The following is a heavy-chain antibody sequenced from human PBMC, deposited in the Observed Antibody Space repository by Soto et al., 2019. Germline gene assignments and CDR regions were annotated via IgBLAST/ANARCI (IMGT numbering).Heavy chain of an antibody. Sequence: GGSLRLSCAASGFTFSSYSMNWVRQAPGKGLEWVSSISSSSSYIYYADSVKGRFTISRDNAKNSLYLQMNSLRAEDTAVYYCARDYSSGWYEADPWGSSPDYWGQGTLVTVSS. CDR3: ARDYSSGWYEADPWGSSPDY. CDR2: ISSSSSYI. CDR1: GFTFSSYS. D-gene: IGHD6-19*01. V-gene: IGHV3-21*01. J-gene: IGHJ4*02.